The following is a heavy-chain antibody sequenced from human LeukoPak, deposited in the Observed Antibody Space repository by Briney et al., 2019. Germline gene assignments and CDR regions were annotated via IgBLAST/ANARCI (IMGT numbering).Heavy chain of an antibody. CDR1: GFTFSSYA. Sequence: GGSLRLSCAASGFTFSSYAMHWVRQAPGKGLEWVAVISYDGSNKYYADSVKGRFTISRDNSKNTLYLQMNSLRAEDTAVYYCARFIVGATSAFDIWGQGTMVTVSS. CDR3: ARFIVGATSAFDI. V-gene: IGHV3-30*14. CDR2: ISYDGSNK. J-gene: IGHJ3*02. D-gene: IGHD1-26*01.